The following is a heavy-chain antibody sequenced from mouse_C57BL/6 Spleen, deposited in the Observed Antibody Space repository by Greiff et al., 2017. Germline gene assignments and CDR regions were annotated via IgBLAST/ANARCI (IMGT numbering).Heavy chain of an antibody. CDR3: AREGYYYGSSYFDV. CDR2: ISYSGST. J-gene: IGHJ1*03. D-gene: IGHD1-1*01. Sequence: EVKLVESGPGMVKPSQSLSLTCTVTGYSITSGYDWHWIRHFPGNKLEWMGYISYSGSTNYNPSLKSRITITHDTSKNHFFLKLNSVTTEDTATYYCAREGYYYGSSYFDVWGTGTTVTVSS. V-gene: IGHV3-1*01. CDR1: GYSITSGYD.